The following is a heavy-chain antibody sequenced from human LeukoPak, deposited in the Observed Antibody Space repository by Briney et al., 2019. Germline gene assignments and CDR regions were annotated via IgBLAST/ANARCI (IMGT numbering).Heavy chain of an antibody. V-gene: IGHV3-7*03. J-gene: IGHJ4*02. Sequence: GGSLRLSCAASGFTFGNAWMTWVRQAPGKGLEWVANIKEDGSEKYYVDSVKGRFTISRDNAKNSLYLQMSSLRAEDTAVYYCAKYHYYGSGSYDYWGQGTLVTVSS. CDR2: IKEDGSEK. CDR1: GFTFGNAW. D-gene: IGHD3-10*01. CDR3: AKYHYYGSGSYDY.